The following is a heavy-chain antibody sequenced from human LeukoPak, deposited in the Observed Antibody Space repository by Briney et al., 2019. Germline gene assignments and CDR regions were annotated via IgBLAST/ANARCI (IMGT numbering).Heavy chain of an antibody. V-gene: IGHV3-13*01. CDR1: GFTFSSYD. CDR2: IGTAGDT. J-gene: IGHJ6*02. Sequence: GGSLRLSCAASGFTFSSYDMHWVRQATGKGLEWVSAIGTAGDTYYPGSVKGRFTISRENAKNSLYLRMNSLRAEDTAVYYCARAVTTFHYYYYYGMDVWGQGTTVTVSS. CDR3: ARAVTTFHYYYYYGMDV. D-gene: IGHD4-11*01.